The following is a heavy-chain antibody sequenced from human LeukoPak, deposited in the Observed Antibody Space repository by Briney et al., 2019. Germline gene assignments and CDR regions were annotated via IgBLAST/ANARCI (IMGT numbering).Heavy chain of an antibody. V-gene: IGHV3-33*08. CDR2: IWYDGSNT. CDR1: DFVFSDYY. D-gene: IGHD5-12*01. J-gene: IGHJ4*02. Sequence: GGSLRLSCAASDFVFSDYYMSWVRQAPGKGLEWVAVIWYDGSNTYYADSVKGRFTISRDNSKNTLYLQMNSLRAEDTAVYYCARDGDIVATVQIGDYFDYWGQGTLVTVSS. CDR3: ARDGDIVATVQIGDYFDY.